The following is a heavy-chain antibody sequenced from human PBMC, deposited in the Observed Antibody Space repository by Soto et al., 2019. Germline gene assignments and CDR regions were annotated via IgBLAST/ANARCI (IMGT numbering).Heavy chain of an antibody. D-gene: IGHD2-2*01. Sequence: QVQLQESGPGLVKPSETLSLTCTVSGGFVNSDTPSWSWIRQTPGKRLELSGFIYSGGSTKHPSLRSRVTMSVDTSKNQFSLKLRSVIVADTAVYHCARFVRSCSATTCSTRADVWGQGITVTVSS. V-gene: IGHV4-61*01. J-gene: IGHJ6*02. CDR1: GGFVNSDTPS. CDR3: ARFVRSCSATTCSTRADV. CDR2: IYSGGST.